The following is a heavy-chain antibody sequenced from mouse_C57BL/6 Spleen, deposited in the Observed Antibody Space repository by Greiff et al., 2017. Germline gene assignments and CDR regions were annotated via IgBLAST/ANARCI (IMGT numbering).Heavy chain of an antibody. CDR3: TRRNYWYFEV. Sequence: VQLQQSGAELVRPGASVTLSCKASGYTFTDYEMHWVKQTPVNGLEWIGAIDPETGGTAYNQQFKGKAILTAAKSSSKAYMEVRSLTSEDAAVYYCTRRNYWYFEVGGKGTTVTVSS. CDR2: IDPETGGT. V-gene: IGHV1-15*01. J-gene: IGHJ1*03. CDR1: GYTFTDYE.